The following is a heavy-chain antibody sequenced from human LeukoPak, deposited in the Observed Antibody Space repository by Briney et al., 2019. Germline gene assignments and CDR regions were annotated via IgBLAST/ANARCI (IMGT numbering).Heavy chain of an antibody. CDR1: GGSISSSNYY. CDR2: IYYSGNT. V-gene: IGHV4-39*07. D-gene: IGHD4-17*01. J-gene: IGHJ5*02. CDR3: ARGLPKIDSGDYGGTWFDP. Sequence: SETLSLTCTISGGSISSSNYYWAWIRQPPGKGLEWIGSIYYSGNTYYNPSLNSRVTISLDTSNNQFSLKLSSVTAADTAVYYCARGLPKIDSGDYGGTWFDPWGQGTLVTVPS.